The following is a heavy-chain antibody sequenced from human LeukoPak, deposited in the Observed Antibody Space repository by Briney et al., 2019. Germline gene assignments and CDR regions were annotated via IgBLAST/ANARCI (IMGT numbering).Heavy chain of an antibody. J-gene: IGHJ4*02. V-gene: IGHV3-23*01. CDR3: ARDRGGYYDSSGLDY. Sequence: GGTLRLSCAASGFIFSSHGMSWVRQAPGKGLEWVSGISGSDSITYYTDSVKGRFTISRDISKNTLYLQMKSLRVEDTAVYYCARDRGGYYDSSGLDYWGQGTLVTVSS. CDR2: ISGSDSIT. D-gene: IGHD3-22*01. CDR1: GFIFSSHG.